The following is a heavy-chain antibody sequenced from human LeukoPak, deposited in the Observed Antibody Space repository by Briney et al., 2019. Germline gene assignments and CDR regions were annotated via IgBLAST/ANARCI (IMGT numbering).Heavy chain of an antibody. D-gene: IGHD6-19*01. CDR3: ASCSGWGLYYYYYMDV. V-gene: IGHV4-39*07. J-gene: IGHJ6*03. CDR1: GGSISSSPYY. Sequence: SETLSLTCTVSGGSISSSPYYWGWIRQPPGKGLEWIGSIYYSGTTHYSPSLESRVTISVDTSKNQFSLKLASVTAADTAVYYCASCSGWGLYYYYYMDVWGKGTTVTVSS. CDR2: IYYSGTT.